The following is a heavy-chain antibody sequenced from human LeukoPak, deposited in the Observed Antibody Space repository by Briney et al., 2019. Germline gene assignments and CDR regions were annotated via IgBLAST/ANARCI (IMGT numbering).Heavy chain of an antibody. CDR2: IYSGGST. Sequence: SGGSLRLSCAASGFTVSSNYMSWVRQAPGKGLEWVSVIYSGGSTYYADSVKGRFTISRDNAKNSLYLQMNSLRAEDTAVYYCARFRYYYYMDVWGKGTTVTVSS. CDR3: ARFRYYYYMDV. V-gene: IGHV3-53*01. D-gene: IGHD3-10*01. CDR1: GFTVSSNY. J-gene: IGHJ6*03.